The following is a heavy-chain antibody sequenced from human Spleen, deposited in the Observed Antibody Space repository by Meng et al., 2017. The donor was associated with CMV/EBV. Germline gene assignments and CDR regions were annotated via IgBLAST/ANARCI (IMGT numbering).Heavy chain of an antibody. Sequence: SGFTFSDYYMSWIRQAPGKGLEWISYISSSSSTIYYADSVKGRFTISRDNAKNSLCLQMNSLRAEDTTVYYCARIKRGTSTSCFDYWGQGTLVTVSS. CDR2: ISSSSSTI. D-gene: IGHD2-2*01. CDR3: ARIKRGTSTSCFDY. J-gene: IGHJ4*02. CDR1: GFTFSDYY. V-gene: IGHV3-11*04.